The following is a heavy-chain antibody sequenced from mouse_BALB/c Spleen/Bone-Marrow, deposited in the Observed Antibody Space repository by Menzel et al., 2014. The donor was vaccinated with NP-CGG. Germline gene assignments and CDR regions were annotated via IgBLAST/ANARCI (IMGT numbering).Heavy chain of an antibody. D-gene: IGHD1-1*01. CDR2: IDPANGNT. V-gene: IGHV14-3*02. Sequence: VQLQQSGAELVKPGASVKLSCTASGFNIKDTYMHWVKQRPEQGLEWIGRIDPANGNTKYDPKFQGKATITADTSSNTAYLQLSSLTSEDTAVYYCARIYYYGRGYFDYCGQGTTLTVSS. CDR1: GFNIKDTY. J-gene: IGHJ2*01. CDR3: ARIYYYGRGYFDY.